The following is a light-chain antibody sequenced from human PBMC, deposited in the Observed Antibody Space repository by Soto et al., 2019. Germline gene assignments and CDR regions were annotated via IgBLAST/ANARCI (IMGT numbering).Light chain of an antibody. J-gene: IGKJ5*01. CDR3: QQRSNWPPIT. CDR1: QTVSNY. Sequence: EIVLTQSPVTLSLSPGERATLSCRASQTVSNYLDWYQQKPGQAPRLLIYDASIRATGIPARFSGSGSGTDFTLTISSLEPEDFAVYYCQQRSNWPPITFGQGTRLEIE. V-gene: IGKV3-11*01. CDR2: DAS.